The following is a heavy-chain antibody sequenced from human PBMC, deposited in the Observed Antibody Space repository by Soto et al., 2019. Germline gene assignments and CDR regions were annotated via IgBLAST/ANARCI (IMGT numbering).Heavy chain of an antibody. D-gene: IGHD3-16*01. V-gene: IGHV1-69*01. J-gene: IGHJ4*02. CDR1: GGTFSTFG. CDR3: ARTAPMDAGDTYYYDF. CDR2: IIPFFGTA. Sequence: QVQLVQSGAEVKKTGSSVKVSCKTSGGTFSTFGISWVRQAPGHGLEWMGGIIPFFGTAEYSQKFEDRITMTADESTNTVYMDLRSLTSADTAIYYCARTAPMDAGDTYYYDFWGQGALVTVSS.